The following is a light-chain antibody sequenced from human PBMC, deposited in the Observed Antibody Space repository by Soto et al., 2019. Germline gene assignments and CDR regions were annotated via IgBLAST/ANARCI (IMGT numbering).Light chain of an antibody. V-gene: IGLV2-14*03. J-gene: IGLJ1*01. CDR3: VSFTSSKTYV. CDR2: DVA. CDR1: SSDVGGSNF. Sequence: QSALTQPASVSASPVQSITISCTGTSSDVGGSNFVSWYQQHPGKPPKLIIYDVATRPSGVSNRFSGSKSGSTASLIISRRQTEDEADYFCVSFTSSKTYVFGMWTKVTVL.